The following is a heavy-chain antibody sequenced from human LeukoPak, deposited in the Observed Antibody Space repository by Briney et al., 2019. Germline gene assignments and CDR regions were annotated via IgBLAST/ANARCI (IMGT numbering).Heavy chain of an antibody. D-gene: IGHD1-26*01. CDR3: AREVGTTGNFDS. CDR2: INHSGST. CDR1: GGSFSGYY. Sequence: SETLSLTCAVYGGSFSGYYWSWIRQPPGKGLEWIGEINHSGSTNYNPSLKSRVTISVDTSKNQFSLKLSSVTAADTAVYYCAREVGTTGNFDSWGQGTLVTVSS. V-gene: IGHV4-34*01. J-gene: IGHJ4*02.